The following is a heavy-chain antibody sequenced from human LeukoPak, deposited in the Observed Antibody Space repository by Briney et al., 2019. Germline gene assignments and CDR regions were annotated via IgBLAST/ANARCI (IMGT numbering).Heavy chain of an antibody. CDR1: GYTFTGYY. V-gene: IGHV1-2*02. J-gene: IGHJ6*04. D-gene: IGHD3-10*01. Sequence: GASVTVSCKASGYTFTGYYMHWVRQAPGQGLEWMGWINPNSGGTNYAQKFEGRVTMTRDTSISTAYMELSRLRSDDTAVYYCARDLAAYYYGSGSYRGLDVWGKGTTVTVS. CDR2: INPNSGGT. CDR3: ARDLAAYYYGSGSYRGLDV.